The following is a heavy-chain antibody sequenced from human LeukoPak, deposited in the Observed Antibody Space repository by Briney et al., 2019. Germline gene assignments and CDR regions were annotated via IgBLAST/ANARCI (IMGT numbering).Heavy chain of an antibody. Sequence: PGGSLRLSCAASGFTVSSNYMSWVRQAPGKGLEWVSVIYSGGSTYYADSVKGRFTISRDNSKNTLYLQMNSLRAEDTAVYYCARGAAEGIQLWLRRYNWFDPWGQGTLVTVSS. D-gene: IGHD5-18*01. CDR3: ARGAAEGIQLWLRRYNWFDP. CDR2: IYSGGST. V-gene: IGHV3-53*05. CDR1: GFTVSSNY. J-gene: IGHJ5*02.